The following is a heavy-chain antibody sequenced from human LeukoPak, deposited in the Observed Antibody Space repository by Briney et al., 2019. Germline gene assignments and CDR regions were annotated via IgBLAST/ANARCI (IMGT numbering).Heavy chain of an antibody. V-gene: IGHV1-69*05. CDR1: GGTFSSYA. Sequence: ASVKVSCKASGGTFSSYAISWVRQAPGQGLEWMGGIIPIFGTANYAQKFQGRVTITTDESTSTAYMELSSLRSEDTPVYYCARGYYYYDSSGYHAALDYWGQGTLVTVSS. CDR3: ARGYYYYDSSGYHAALDY. CDR2: IIPIFGTA. J-gene: IGHJ4*02. D-gene: IGHD3-22*01.